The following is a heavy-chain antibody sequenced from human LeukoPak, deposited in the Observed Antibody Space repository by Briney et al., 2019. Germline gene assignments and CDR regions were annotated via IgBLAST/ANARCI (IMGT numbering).Heavy chain of an antibody. D-gene: IGHD3-10*01. Sequence: PGGSLRLSCAASGFTFSSYGMSWVRQAPGKGLEWVSAISGSGGSTYYADSVKGRFTISRDNSKNTLYLQMNSLRAEDTAVYYCARTYYYGSGSYYKPYYFDYWGQGTLVTVSS. CDR1: GFTFSSYG. CDR2: ISGSGGST. J-gene: IGHJ4*02. CDR3: ARTYYYGSGSYYKPYYFDY. V-gene: IGHV3-23*01.